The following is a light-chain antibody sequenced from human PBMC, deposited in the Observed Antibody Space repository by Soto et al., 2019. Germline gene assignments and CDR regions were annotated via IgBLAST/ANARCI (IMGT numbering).Light chain of an antibody. J-gene: IGKJ5*01. CDR3: XXYNXXPXXX. CDR1: QSVTSN. Sequence: VTQSPNTLAVSPGAVTTLSFWASQSVTSNLAWYQQKRGQAPRLLIYAASTRATGVPARFSGSGSGTEFTLTISSLQSEDFAVYXCXXYNXXPXXXXXXXTXXEIK. V-gene: IGKV3D-15*01. CDR2: AAS.